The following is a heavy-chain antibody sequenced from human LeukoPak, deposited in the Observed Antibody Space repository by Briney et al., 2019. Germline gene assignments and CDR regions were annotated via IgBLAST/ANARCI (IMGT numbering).Heavy chain of an antibody. Sequence: PSETLSLTCAVYGGSFSGYYWSWIRQPPGKGLEWIGKINHSGSTNYNPSLKSRVTISVDTSKNQFSLKLSSVTAADTAVYYCARGRIVVVITGWYFDLWGRGTLVTVSS. CDR3: ARGRIVVVITGWYFDL. CDR2: INHSGST. J-gene: IGHJ2*01. D-gene: IGHD3-22*01. V-gene: IGHV4-34*01. CDR1: GGSFSGYY.